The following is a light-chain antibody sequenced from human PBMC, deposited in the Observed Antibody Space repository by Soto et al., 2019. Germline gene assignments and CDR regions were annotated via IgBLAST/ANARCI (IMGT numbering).Light chain of an antibody. CDR3: QPLNTSSS. CDR2: AAS. J-gene: IGKJ4*01. V-gene: IGKV1-9*01. Sequence: DIQLTQSPSFLSASVGDRVTITCRASQGIGSYLAWYQQKPGKAPKLLIFAASILQSGVPSRFSGSGSGTDFTLTISSLQLEDFATYYCQPLNTSSSFGGGTKVEIK. CDR1: QGIGSY.